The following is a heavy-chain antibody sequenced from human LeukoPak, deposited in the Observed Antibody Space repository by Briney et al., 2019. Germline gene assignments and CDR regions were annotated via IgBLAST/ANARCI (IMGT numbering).Heavy chain of an antibody. CDR1: DYTFNRYD. V-gene: IGHV1-18*01. Sequence: ASVRVSCKASDYTFNRYDMSWVRQAPGQGLEWMGWISAYNGNTNYAQKLQGRVTMTTDTSTSTAYMELRSLRSDDTAVYYCASGEMATIRFDYWGQGTLVTVSS. J-gene: IGHJ4*02. CDR2: ISAYNGNT. CDR3: ASGEMATIRFDY. D-gene: IGHD5-24*01.